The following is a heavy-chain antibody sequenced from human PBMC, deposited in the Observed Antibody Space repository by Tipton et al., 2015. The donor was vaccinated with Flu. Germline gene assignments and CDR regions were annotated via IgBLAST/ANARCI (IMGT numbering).Heavy chain of an antibody. J-gene: IGHJ5*02. CDR2: IFYTGNT. V-gene: IGHV4-59*13. D-gene: IGHD2/OR15-2a*01. Sequence: TLSLTCSLSGGSISDYYYTWIRQPPGKGLEWIGSIFYTGNTDYSPSLKSRVTISLDTSKNQFSLELTSMTAADTAVYYCASVNRSWLVPWGQGTLVTVSS. CDR1: GGSISDYY. CDR3: ASVNRSWLVP.